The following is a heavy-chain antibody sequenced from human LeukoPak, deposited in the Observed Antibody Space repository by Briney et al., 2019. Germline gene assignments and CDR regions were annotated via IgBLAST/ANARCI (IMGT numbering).Heavy chain of an antibody. CDR2: IYYSGST. Sequence: PSETLSLTCTVSGGSISSYYWSWIRQPPGKGLEWIGYIYYSGSTNYNPSLKSRVTISVDTSKNQFSLKLCSVTAADTAVYYCARATLRPLDYIWGSYRLSTGWFDPWGQGTLVTVSS. D-gene: IGHD3-16*02. V-gene: IGHV4-59*01. J-gene: IGHJ5*02. CDR1: GGSISSYY. CDR3: ARATLRPLDYIWGSYRLSTGWFDP.